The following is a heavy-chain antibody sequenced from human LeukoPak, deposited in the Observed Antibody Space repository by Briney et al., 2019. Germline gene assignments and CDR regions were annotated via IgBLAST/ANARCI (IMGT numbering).Heavy chain of an antibody. CDR2: VFYSGGT. D-gene: IGHD3-16*01. CDR1: GGSISGFH. Sequence: PSQTLSLTCTVSGGSISGFHWSWIRQPPGKGLEYIGDVFYSGGTNYNSSLKGRLTISVDTSRNQFSLKLTSVTAADTAVYYCARLYAGAYTRLDPWGQGTLVAVSS. CDR3: ARLYAGAYTRLDP. V-gene: IGHV4-59*08. J-gene: IGHJ5*02.